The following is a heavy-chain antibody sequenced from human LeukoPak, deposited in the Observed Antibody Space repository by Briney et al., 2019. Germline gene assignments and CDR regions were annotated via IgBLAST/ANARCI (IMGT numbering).Heavy chain of an antibody. CDR1: GFTFDDYA. CDR3: AKDMGQQLPYYYGMDV. CDR2: ISWNSGGI. V-gene: IGHV3-9*01. J-gene: IGHJ6*02. D-gene: IGHD6-13*01. Sequence: PGGSLRLSCAASGFTFDDYAMHWVRQAPGKGLEWVSGISWNSGGIGYADSVKGRFTISRDNAKNSLYLQMNSLRAEDTALYYCAKDMGQQLPYYYGMDVWGQGTTVTVSS.